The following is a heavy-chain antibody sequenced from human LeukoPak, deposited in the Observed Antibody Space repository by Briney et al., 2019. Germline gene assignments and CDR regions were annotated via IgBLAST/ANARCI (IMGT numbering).Heavy chain of an antibody. CDR1: GFTFRTYT. CDR2: IGTSSSTI. CDR3: ARVSSGWFYYFDY. V-gene: IGHV3-48*02. Sequence: SGVSLRLSCAASGFTFRTYTMNWVRQAPGKGLEWISYIGTSSSTIYYADSVKGRFTISRDNAKNSLFLQMNSLRDEDTAVYYCARVSSGWFYYFDYWGQGTLVTVSS. D-gene: IGHD6-19*01. J-gene: IGHJ4*02.